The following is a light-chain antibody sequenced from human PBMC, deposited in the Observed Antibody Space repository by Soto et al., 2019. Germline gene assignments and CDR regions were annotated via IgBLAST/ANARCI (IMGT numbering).Light chain of an antibody. Sequence: EVVVTQSLATLSVSPWEGVTLSCRASQSLNSQLAWYQQKPGQAPKLLIYGVSSRATGIPARFSGSGSGTEFALTISSLQSEDSAVYYCQQYYTWPITFGQGTRLEI. CDR3: QQYYTWPIT. CDR2: GVS. CDR1: QSLNSQ. V-gene: IGKV3D-15*01. J-gene: IGKJ5*01.